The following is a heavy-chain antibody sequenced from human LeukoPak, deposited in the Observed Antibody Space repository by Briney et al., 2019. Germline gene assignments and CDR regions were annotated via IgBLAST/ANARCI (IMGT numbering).Heavy chain of an antibody. CDR2: IYYSGST. CDR1: GGSISSYY. J-gene: IGHJ5*02. Sequence: SETLSLTCTVSGGSISSYYWSWIRQPPGKGLEWIGYIYYSGSTNYKPSLKSRVTISVDTSKNQFSLKLSSVAAADTAVYYCARGGYYGSGNDFRFDPWGQGTLVTVSS. D-gene: IGHD3-10*01. CDR3: ARGGYYGSGNDFRFDP. V-gene: IGHV4-59*01.